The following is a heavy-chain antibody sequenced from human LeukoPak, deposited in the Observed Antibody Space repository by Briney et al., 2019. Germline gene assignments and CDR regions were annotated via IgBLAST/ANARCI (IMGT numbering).Heavy chain of an antibody. D-gene: IGHD5-12*01. CDR2: ISYDGSNK. V-gene: IGHV3-30-3*01. J-gene: IGHJ4*02. Sequence: GGSLRLSCAASGFTFSSYAMHWVRQAPGKGLEWVAVISYDGSNKYYADSVKGRFTISRDNSKNTLYLQMNSLRAEDTAVYYCATIGATTRIDYWGQGTLVTVSS. CDR3: ATIGATTRIDY. CDR1: GFTFSSYA.